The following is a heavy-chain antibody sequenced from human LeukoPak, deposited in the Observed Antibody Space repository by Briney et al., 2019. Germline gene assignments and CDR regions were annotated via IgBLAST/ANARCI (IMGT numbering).Heavy chain of an antibody. V-gene: IGHV3-30-3*01. CDR1: GFTFSSYA. Sequence: PGGSLRLSCAASGFTFSSYAMSWVRQAPGKGLEWVAVISYDGSNKYYADSVKGRFTISRDNSKNALYLQMNSLRAEDTAVYYCARSGYSYEFIKNNYGMDVWGQGTTVTVSS. D-gene: IGHD5-18*01. CDR3: ARSGYSYEFIKNNYGMDV. CDR2: ISYDGSNK. J-gene: IGHJ6*02.